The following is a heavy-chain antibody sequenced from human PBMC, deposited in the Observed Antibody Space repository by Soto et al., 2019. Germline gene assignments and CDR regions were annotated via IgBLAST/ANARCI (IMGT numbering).Heavy chain of an antibody. CDR2: IYYSGST. CDR1: GGSISSSSYY. V-gene: IGHV4-39*01. CDR3: ARHETDTAMVTARYYYMDV. D-gene: IGHD5-18*01. Sequence: SETLSLTCTVSGGSISSSSYYWGWIRQPPGKGLEWIGSIYYSGSTYYNPSLKSRVTISVDTSKNQFSLKLSSVTAADTAVYYCARHETDTAMVTARYYYMDVWGKGTTVTVSS. J-gene: IGHJ6*03.